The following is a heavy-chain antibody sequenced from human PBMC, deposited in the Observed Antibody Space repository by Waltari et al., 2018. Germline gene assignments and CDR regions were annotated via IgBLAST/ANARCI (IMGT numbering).Heavy chain of an antibody. CDR3: MRQVLGYCTSAACRRLES. J-gene: IGHJ4*02. Sequence: QVQLQESGPGLVRPSETLSLTCDVSGYAINSGYYWAWIRQPPGQGLEWIATSYHGGDNFYNPSLKSRVTISMDASKNRFALKLSSVTAADTAVYHCMRQVLGYCTSAACRRLESWGQGTLVTVSS. D-gene: IGHD5-12*01. CDR2: SYHGGDN. V-gene: IGHV4-38-2*01. CDR1: GYAINSGYY.